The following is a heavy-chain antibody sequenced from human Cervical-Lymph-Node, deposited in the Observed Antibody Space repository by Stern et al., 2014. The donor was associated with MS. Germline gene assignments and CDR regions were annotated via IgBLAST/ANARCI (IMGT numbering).Heavy chain of an antibody. CDR2: INTHNGNT. Sequence: VQLVESGSELKKPWASVKVSCNAFGYTFTTYAISWVRQAPGQGLEWMGWINTHNGNTTYAQDFPGQIVLVLESPVTPTYLEINGLKAEDTAIYYCARCYSSGWYTSGYFDLWGRGTLVSVSS. D-gene: IGHD6-19*01. V-gene: IGHV7-4-1*02. CDR1: GYTFTTYA. CDR3: ARCYSSGWYTSGYFDL. J-gene: IGHJ2*01.